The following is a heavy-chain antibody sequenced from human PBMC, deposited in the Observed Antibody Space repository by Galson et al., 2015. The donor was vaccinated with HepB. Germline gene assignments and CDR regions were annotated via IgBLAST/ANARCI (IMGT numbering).Heavy chain of an antibody. CDR1: GFTFNIYW. V-gene: IGHV3-7*01. D-gene: IGHD1-1*01. J-gene: IGHJ4*02. CDR3: ARSRPLERRFDS. Sequence: SLRLSCAASGFTFNIYWMTWVRQVAGKRLEWVASVKKDGSRKDYIDSVRGRFTASRDNAKNSLYLQMDNLSAEDTGVYYCARSRPLERRFDSWGQGILVTVSS. CDR2: VKKDGSRK.